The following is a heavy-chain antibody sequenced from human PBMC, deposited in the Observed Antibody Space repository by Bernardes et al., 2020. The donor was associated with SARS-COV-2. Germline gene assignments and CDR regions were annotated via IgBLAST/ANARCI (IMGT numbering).Heavy chain of an antibody. Sequence: PTLVKPTQTLTLTCTFSGFSLSTSGMCVSWIRQPPGKALEWLALIDWDDDKYYSTSLKTRLTISKDTSKNQVVLTMTNMDPVDTATYYCARTPYSSGWYGGGGYFDYWGQGTLVTVSS. D-gene: IGHD6-19*01. CDR2: IDWDDDK. J-gene: IGHJ4*02. CDR1: GFSLSTSGMC. CDR3: ARTPYSSGWYGGGGYFDY. V-gene: IGHV2-70*01.